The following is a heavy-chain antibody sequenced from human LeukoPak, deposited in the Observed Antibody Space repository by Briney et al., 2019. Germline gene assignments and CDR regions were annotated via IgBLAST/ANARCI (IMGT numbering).Heavy chain of an antibody. J-gene: IGHJ3*02. CDR3: TTEALWFGELDTHDAFDI. CDR2: IKSKTDGGTT. V-gene: IGHV3-15*01. D-gene: IGHD3-10*01. CDR1: GFTFSNAW. Sequence: GGSLRLSCAASGFTFSNAWMSWVCQAPGKGLEWVGRIKSKTDGGTTDYAAPVKGRFTISRDDSKNTLYLQMNSLKTEDTAVYYCTTEALWFGELDTHDAFDIWGQGTMVTVSS.